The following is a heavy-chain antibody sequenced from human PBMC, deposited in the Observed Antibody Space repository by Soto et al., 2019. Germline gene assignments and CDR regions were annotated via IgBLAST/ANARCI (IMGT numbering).Heavy chain of an antibody. J-gene: IGHJ6*02. V-gene: IGHV3-23*01. Sequence: EVQLLESGGGLVQPGGSLRLSCAASGFTFSSYAMSWVRQAPGKGLEWVSAISGSGGSTYYADSVKGRFTISRDNSKNTLDRQMNTLRAEYTAVYYCAKGPTSGYYYYGMDVWGQGTTFTVSS. CDR3: AKGPTSGYYYYGMDV. CDR2: ISGSGGST. CDR1: GFTFSSYA. D-gene: IGHD3-10*01.